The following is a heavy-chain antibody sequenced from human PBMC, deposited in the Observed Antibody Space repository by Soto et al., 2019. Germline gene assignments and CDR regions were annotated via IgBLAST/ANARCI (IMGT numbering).Heavy chain of an antibody. D-gene: IGHD3-3*01. Sequence: QVQLVQSGTEVKKSGSSVKVSCRASGGTSSNFVITWVRQVPGQGLEWLGGILPMFGAVKYAQKFQDRLIITADRSTQPAAMEVGSLRSEDTAVSYCARPKRSGYDRGDSYYHTMDVWGHGTTVTVS. CDR1: GGTSSNFV. V-gene: IGHV1-69*06. CDR2: ILPMFGAV. CDR3: ARPKRSGYDRGDSYYHTMDV. J-gene: IGHJ6*02.